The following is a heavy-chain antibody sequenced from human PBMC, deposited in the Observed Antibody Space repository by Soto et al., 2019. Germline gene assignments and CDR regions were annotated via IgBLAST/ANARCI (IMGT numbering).Heavy chain of an antibody. CDR2: ISSSSSTI. Sequence: EVQLVESGGGWVQPGGSLRLSCAASGFTFSSYSMNWVRQAPGKGLEWVSYISSSSSTIYYVDSVKGRFTISRDNAKNSLYLQMNSLRAEDTAVYYCAKSYSSGWHDFDYWGQGTLVTGSS. J-gene: IGHJ4*02. CDR3: AKSYSSGWHDFDY. CDR1: GFTFSSYS. V-gene: IGHV3-48*01. D-gene: IGHD6-19*01.